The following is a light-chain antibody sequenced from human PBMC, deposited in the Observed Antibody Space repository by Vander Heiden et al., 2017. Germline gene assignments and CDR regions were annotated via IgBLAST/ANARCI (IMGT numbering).Light chain of an antibody. J-gene: IGLJ3*02. CDR3: QSYDSSLSGSV. Sequence: QSVLTPPPSVSGAPRQRVHLSCPWSSSNIGAGYDARWDQQLPGTAPKLLIYGKSNRPSGVPDRFSGSESGTSASLAITGLQAEDEADYYCQSYDSSLSGSVFGGGTKLTVL. V-gene: IGLV1-40*01. CDR2: GKS. CDR1: SSNIGAGYD.